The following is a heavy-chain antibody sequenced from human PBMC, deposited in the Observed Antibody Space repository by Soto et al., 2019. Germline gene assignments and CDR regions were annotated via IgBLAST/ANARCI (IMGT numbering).Heavy chain of an antibody. D-gene: IGHD3-22*01. CDR2: MYHSGIA. CDR1: GYSIRNGYY. V-gene: IGHV4-38-2*02. J-gene: IGHJ4*02. Sequence: SETLSLTCAVSGYSIRNGYYWGWIRQPPGKGLEWIGSMYHSGIAYYNPSLQSRVAISIDTSKNQFSLKLISVTAADTAVYYCARDYEYYYDNSADYSRPFDFWGQGMLVTVSS. CDR3: ARDYEYYYDNSADYSRPFDF.